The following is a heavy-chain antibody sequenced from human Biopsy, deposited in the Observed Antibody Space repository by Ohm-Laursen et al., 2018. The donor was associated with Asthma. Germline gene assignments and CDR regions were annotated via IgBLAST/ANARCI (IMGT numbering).Heavy chain of an antibody. CDR2: LIPVLGTP. V-gene: IGHV1-69*13. CDR3: ARGYSGSDRIVYYYSGLEV. J-gene: IGHJ6*02. CDR1: GDSFSNYA. D-gene: IGHD5-12*01. Sequence: SVKVSCKASGDSFSNYAISWVRQAPGQGLEWMGGLIPVLGTPGHAQMFEGRVTVTADESTSTAYMELSSLSSEDTAVYYCARGYSGSDRIVYYYSGLEVWGQGTTVTVSS.